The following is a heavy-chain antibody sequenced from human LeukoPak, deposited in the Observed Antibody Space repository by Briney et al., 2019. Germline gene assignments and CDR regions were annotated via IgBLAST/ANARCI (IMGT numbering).Heavy chain of an antibody. CDR2: IYTSGST. J-gene: IGHJ4*02. D-gene: IGHD3-10*01. CDR1: GGSISSSNYY. V-gene: IGHV4-61*02. CDR3: ARGLWFGDENPPYFDY. Sequence: RSSETLSLTCTVSGGSISSSNYYWNWIRQPAGKGLEWIGRIYTSGSTNYNPSLKSRVTISVDTSKNQFSLKLHSVTAADTAVYYCARGLWFGDENPPYFDYWGQGTLVTVSP.